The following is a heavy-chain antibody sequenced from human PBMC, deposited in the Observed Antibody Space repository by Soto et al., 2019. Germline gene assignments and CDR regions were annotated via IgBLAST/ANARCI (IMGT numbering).Heavy chain of an antibody. CDR3: AGGRPGGTGYYYYFIDL. D-gene: IGHD3-22*01. J-gene: IGHJ6*03. CDR2: MNTDSGHA. CDR1: GYTFTSYD. Sequence: ASVKVSCKTSGYTFTSYDMNWVRQAPGQGLEWMGWMNTDSGHAESAQQFQGRVTMTRDTSIRTVYMELSSLRSDDTAVYYCAGGRPGGTGYYYYFIDLWGTGTSVTVSS. V-gene: IGHV1-8*01.